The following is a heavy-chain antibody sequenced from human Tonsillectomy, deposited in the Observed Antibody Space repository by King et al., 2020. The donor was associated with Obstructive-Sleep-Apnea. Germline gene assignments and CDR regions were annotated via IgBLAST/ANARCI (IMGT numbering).Heavy chain of an antibody. J-gene: IGHJ4*02. D-gene: IGHD3-9*01. CDR1: GFTFDDYA. CDR3: AKDMQSIFRAIDY. CDR2: ISWNSASI. Sequence: DVQLVESGGGLVQPGTSLRLSCAASGFTFDDYAIHWVRQAPGKGLEWVSGISWNSASIDYADSVKGRFIISRDNAKNSLYLQMNSLKPEDTALYYCAKDMQSIFRAIDYWGQGTLVTVSS. V-gene: IGHV3-9*01.